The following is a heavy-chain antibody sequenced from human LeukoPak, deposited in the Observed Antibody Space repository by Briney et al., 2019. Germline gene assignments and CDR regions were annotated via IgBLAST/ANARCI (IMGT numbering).Heavy chain of an antibody. CDR1: GYTFTSYY. Sequence: GASVNVSCKASGYTFTSYYMHWVRQAPGQGLEWMGIINPSGGSTSYAQKFQGRVTMARDASTSTVYMELSSLRSEDTAVYYCARDRGAVAALDYWGQGTLVTVSS. D-gene: IGHD6-19*01. V-gene: IGHV1-46*01. J-gene: IGHJ4*02. CDR2: INPSGGST. CDR3: ARDRGAVAALDY.